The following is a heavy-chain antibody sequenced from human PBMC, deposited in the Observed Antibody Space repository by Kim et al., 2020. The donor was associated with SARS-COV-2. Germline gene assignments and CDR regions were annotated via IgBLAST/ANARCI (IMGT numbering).Heavy chain of an antibody. V-gene: IGHV3-48*03. CDR2: I. J-gene: IGHJ4*02. D-gene: IGHD1-26*01. Sequence: IYYAESVKGRFTISRDNAKNSLYLQMNGLRAEDTAVYYCARSQGRGYFDYWGQGTLVTVSS. CDR3: ARSQGRGYFDY.